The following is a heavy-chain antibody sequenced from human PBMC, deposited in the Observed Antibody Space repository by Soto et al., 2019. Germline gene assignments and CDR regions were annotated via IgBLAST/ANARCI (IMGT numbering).Heavy chain of an antibody. D-gene: IGHD3-16*01. V-gene: IGHV4-38-2*02. J-gene: IGHJ3*02. CDR1: GYSISSGYY. CDR3: ARDVNGGNDAFDI. Sequence: SETLSLTCAVSGYSISSGYYWGCIRQPPGKGLEWIGSIYHSGSTYYNPSLKSRVTISVDTSKNQFSLKLSSVTAADTAVYYCARDVNGGNDAFDIWGQGTMVTVSS. CDR2: IYHSGST.